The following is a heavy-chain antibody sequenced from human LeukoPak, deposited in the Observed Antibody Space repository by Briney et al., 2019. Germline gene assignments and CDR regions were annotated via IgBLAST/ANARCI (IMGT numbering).Heavy chain of an antibody. J-gene: IGHJ4*02. Sequence: SETLSLTCTVSGGSISTYYWSWIRQPPGKGLDWIGYIYYGGRTNYNPSLKSRVTLSLDTSKNQFSLRLSSVTAADTAVYYCARAPPVYYDSSGYYFDYWGQGILVTVSS. CDR3: ARAPPVYYDSSGYYFDY. V-gene: IGHV4-59*01. CDR1: GGSISTYY. D-gene: IGHD3-22*01. CDR2: IYYGGRT.